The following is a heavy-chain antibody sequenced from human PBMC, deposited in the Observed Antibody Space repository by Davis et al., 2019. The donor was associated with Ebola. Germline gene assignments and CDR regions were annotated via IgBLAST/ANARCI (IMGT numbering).Heavy chain of an antibody. J-gene: IGHJ6*02. CDR2: IYYTGST. Sequence: SETLSLTCTVSGGSISSGGYYWSWIRQPPGKGLEWIGYIYYTGSTNYNPSLKSRVTMSVDTSKNQFSLKVRSVTAADTAVYYCARQNGDSRFDYYYGMDVWGQGTTVTVSS. D-gene: IGHD2-21*02. CDR3: ARQNGDSRFDYYYGMDV. CDR1: GGSISSGGYY. V-gene: IGHV4-61*08.